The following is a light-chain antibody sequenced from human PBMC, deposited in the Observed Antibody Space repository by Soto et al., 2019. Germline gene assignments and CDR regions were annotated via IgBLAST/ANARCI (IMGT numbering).Light chain of an antibody. CDR1: SSDVGGYDY. V-gene: IGLV2-8*01. CDR2: EVS. Sequence: QSVLTQPPSASGSPGQSVTISCTGTSSDVGGYDYVSWYQQHPGKAPKLMIYEVSKRPSGVPDRFSGSKSGNTASLTVSGLQAEDEADYYCSSYAGSNPVVFGGGTKLTVL. J-gene: IGLJ2*01. CDR3: SSYAGSNPVV.